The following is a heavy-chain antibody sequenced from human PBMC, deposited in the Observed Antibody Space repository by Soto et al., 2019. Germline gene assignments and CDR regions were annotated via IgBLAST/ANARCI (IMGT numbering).Heavy chain of an antibody. J-gene: IGHJ4*02. V-gene: IGHV3-72*01. CDR3: ARPFQFSYDC. D-gene: IGHD1-26*01. Sequence: EVQLVESGGGLVQPGGSLRLSCAASGFTFSDHFMDWVRQAPGKRLEWVGRIRNKANSYTTEYAASVKGRFTISRDDSKSSLYLQMNSLKTEDTAVYYCARPFQFSYDCWGQGTLVTVSS. CDR1: GFTFSDHF. CDR2: IRNKANSYTT.